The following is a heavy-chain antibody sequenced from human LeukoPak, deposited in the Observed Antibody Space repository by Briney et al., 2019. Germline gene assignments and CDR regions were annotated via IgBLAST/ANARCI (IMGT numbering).Heavy chain of an antibody. CDR3: ARTLSDIRDGYNYWFDP. J-gene: IGHJ5*02. V-gene: IGHV1-18*01. CDR1: GYTFTSYG. CDR2: ISAYNGNT. D-gene: IGHD5-24*01. Sequence: ASVKVSCKASGYTFTSYGISWVRQAPGQGLEWMGLISAYNGNTNYAQKLQGRVTMTTDTSTRTAYMELRSLRSDDTAVYYCARTLSDIRDGYNYWFDPWGQGTLVTVSS.